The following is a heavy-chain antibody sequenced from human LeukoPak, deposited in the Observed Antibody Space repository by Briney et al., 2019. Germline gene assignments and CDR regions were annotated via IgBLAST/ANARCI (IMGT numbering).Heavy chain of an antibody. Sequence: SVKVSCKASGGTFISYAISWVRQAPGQGLEWMGGIIPIFGTANYAQKFQGRVTITTDESTSTAYMELSSLRSEDTAVYYCARAYYYDSSGYYFDYWGQGTLVTVSS. J-gene: IGHJ4*02. CDR2: IIPIFGTA. CDR1: GGTFISYA. D-gene: IGHD3-22*01. CDR3: ARAYYYDSSGYYFDY. V-gene: IGHV1-69*05.